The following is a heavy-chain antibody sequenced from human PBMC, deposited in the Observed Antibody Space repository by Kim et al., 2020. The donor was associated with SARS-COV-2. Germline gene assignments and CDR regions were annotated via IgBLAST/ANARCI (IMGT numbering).Heavy chain of an antibody. V-gene: IGHV3-7*03. D-gene: IGHD3-10*01. J-gene: IGHJ6*02. CDR3: AREMGYGSGSYGPYYYYGMDV. Sequence: GGSLRLSCAASGFTFSSYWMSWVRQAPGKGLEWVANIKQDGSEKYYVDSVKGRFTISRDNAKNSLYLQMNSLRAEDTAVYYCAREMGYGSGSYGPYYYYGMDVWGQGTTVTVSS. CDR1: GFTFSSYW. CDR2: IKQDGSEK.